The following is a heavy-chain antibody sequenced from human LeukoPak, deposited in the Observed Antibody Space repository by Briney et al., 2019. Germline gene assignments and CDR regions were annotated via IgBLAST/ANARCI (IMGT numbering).Heavy chain of an antibody. Sequence: PSETLSLTCTVSGGSISGSTSYWGWFRQPPGKGLEWIGTIYHSGSTYYNPSLKSRVTISVDTSKNQFSLKLSSVTAADTAVYYCARHRIVVVPAARLGWFDPWGQGTLVTVSS. V-gene: IGHV4-39*01. D-gene: IGHD2-2*01. J-gene: IGHJ5*02. CDR1: GGSISGSTSY. CDR3: ARHRIVVVPAARLGWFDP. CDR2: IYHSGST.